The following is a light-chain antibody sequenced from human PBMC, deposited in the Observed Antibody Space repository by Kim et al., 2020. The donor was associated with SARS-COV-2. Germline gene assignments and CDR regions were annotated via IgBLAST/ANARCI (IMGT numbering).Light chain of an antibody. CDR1: GLRSYY. CDR3: NSRDSSGNHLGV. J-gene: IGLJ1*01. CDR2: GKN. Sequence: SSELTQDPAVSVALGQTVRITCQGDGLRSYYASWYQQKPGQAPVLVIYGKNNRPSGIPDRFSGSTSGNTASLTITGAQAEDEADYYCNSRDSSGNHLGVFGTGTKVTVL. V-gene: IGLV3-19*01.